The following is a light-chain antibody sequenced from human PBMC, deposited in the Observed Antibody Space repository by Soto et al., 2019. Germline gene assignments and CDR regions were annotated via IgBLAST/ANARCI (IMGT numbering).Light chain of an antibody. CDR2: GAS. CDR1: QSVSSSY. Sequence: EIVLTQSPGTLSLSPGERATLSCRASQSVSSSYLAWYQQKPGQAPRLLIYGASSRATVIPDRFSGSGSGTDFTLTIGRLEPEDFAVYYCQQYGSSPLTFGGGTKVDSK. V-gene: IGKV3-20*01. CDR3: QQYGSSPLT. J-gene: IGKJ4*01.